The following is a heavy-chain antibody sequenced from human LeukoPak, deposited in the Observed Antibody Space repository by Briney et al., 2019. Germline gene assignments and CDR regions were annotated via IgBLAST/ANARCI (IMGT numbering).Heavy chain of an antibody. Sequence: PGESLQISCKGSGYSFTSYWIGWVRQMPGKGLEWMGIIYPGDSDTRYSPTFQGQVTISADKSISTAYLQWSSLKASDTAMYYCARRNGYYGARFDPWGQGTLVTVSS. CDR1: GYSFTSYW. V-gene: IGHV5-51*01. J-gene: IGHJ5*02. CDR2: IYPGDSDT. D-gene: IGHD4-17*01. CDR3: ARRNGYYGARFDP.